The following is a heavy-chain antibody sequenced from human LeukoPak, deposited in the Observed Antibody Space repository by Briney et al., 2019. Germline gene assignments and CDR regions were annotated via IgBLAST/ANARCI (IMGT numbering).Heavy chain of an antibody. V-gene: IGHV3-30*18. CDR1: GFTFISYG. CDR3: AKDEARERYYDFWSGYYGH. J-gene: IGHJ4*02. CDR2: ISYDGSNK. Sequence: GGSLRLSCAASGFTFISYGMHWVRQAPGKGLEWVAVISYDGSNKYYADSVKGRFTISRDNSKNTLYLQMNSLRAEDTAGYYCAKDEARERYYDFWSGYYGHWGQGTLVTVSS. D-gene: IGHD3-3*01.